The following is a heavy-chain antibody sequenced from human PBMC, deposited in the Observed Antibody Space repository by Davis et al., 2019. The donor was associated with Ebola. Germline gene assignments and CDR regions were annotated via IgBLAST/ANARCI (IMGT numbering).Heavy chain of an antibody. D-gene: IGHD3-22*01. CDR1: GYTFTSYY. J-gene: IGHJ4*02. CDR3: ARDSRPYDSSGYYNDY. V-gene: IGHV1-46*01. Sequence: ASVKVSCKASGYTFTSYYMHWVRQAPGQGLEWMGIINPSGGSTSYAQKFQGRVTMARDTSTSTVYMELSSLRSEDTAVYYCARDSRPYDSSGYYNDYWGQGTLVTVSS. CDR2: INPSGGST.